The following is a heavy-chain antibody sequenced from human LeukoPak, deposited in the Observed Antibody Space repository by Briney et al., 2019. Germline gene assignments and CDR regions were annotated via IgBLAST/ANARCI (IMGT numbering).Heavy chain of an antibody. Sequence: PSETLSLTCAVYGGSFSGHHWNWIRQPPGKGLEWIGEIDHSGSTNYNPSLKSRVTISVDTSKNQFSLNLSSVTAADTAVYFCARGVRIAVAAPHLNYWGQGTLVTVSS. V-gene: IGHV4-34*01. D-gene: IGHD6-19*01. CDR1: GGSFSGHH. CDR2: IDHSGST. CDR3: ARGVRIAVAAPHLNY. J-gene: IGHJ4*02.